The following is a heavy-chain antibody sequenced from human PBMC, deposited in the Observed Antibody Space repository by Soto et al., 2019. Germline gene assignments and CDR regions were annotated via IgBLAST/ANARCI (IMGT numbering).Heavy chain of an antibody. V-gene: IGHV3-23*01. CDR3: AKKEEYAHVWGMSPLD. D-gene: IGHD3-16*01. CDR2: INGPGDDT. J-gene: IGHJ4*03. Sequence: GGSLRLSCGASGFTFHKYAMSWVRQAPGKGLEWVSSINGPGDDTYYADSVKGRFTISRDNSKNTLYLQMNSLRAEDTALYYCAKKEEYAHVWGMSPLDWGQGTLVTVSS. CDR1: GFTFHKYA.